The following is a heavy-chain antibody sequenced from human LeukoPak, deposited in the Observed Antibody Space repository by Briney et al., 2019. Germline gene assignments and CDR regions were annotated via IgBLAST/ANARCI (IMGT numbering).Heavy chain of an antibody. D-gene: IGHD2-2*01. J-gene: IGHJ4*02. V-gene: IGHV3-23*01. CDR1: RFTFSTYA. CDR2: ISGSGDTA. Sequence: GGSLRPSCTASRFTFSTYAMSWVRQGPGKGLEWVSSISGSGDTAYYTGSVKGRFTISRDNSKNALYLQMSSLRAEDTAVYYCAKSQRNDQQVVQRIDYWGQGTLVTVSS. CDR3: AKSQRNDQQVVQRIDY.